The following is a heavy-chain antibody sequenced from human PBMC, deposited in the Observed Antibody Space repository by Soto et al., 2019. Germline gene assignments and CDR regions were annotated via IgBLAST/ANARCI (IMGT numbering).Heavy chain of an antibody. J-gene: IGHJ4*02. CDR1: GFTFSSNW. CDR2: INTDGSET. Sequence: PGGSLRLSCAASGFTFSSNWMHWVRRVPGRGLVWVSRINTDGSETTYEDSVEGRCTISRDNAKNTLYLQMNSLRAEDTAVYYCARDGEGFWGQGTLVTVSS. CDR3: ARDGEGF. D-gene: IGHD2-21*01. V-gene: IGHV3-74*01.